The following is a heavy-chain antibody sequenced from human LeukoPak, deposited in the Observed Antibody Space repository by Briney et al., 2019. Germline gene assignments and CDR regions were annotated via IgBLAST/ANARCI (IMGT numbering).Heavy chain of an antibody. CDR3: ARRGGQLGYFDY. V-gene: IGHV3-21*01. J-gene: IGHJ4*02. CDR2: ISSSSSYI. CDR1: GGSISSYY. Sequence: ETLSLTCTVSGGSISSYYWNWVRQAPGKGLEWVSSISSSSSYIYYADSVKGRFTISRDNAKNSLYLQMNSLRAEDTAVYYCARRGGQLGYFDYWGQGTLVTVSS. D-gene: IGHD6-6*01.